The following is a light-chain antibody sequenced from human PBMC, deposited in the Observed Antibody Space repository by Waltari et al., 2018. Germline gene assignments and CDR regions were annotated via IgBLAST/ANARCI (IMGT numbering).Light chain of an antibody. J-gene: IGLJ2*01. CDR3: QSYVSSLSVV. Sequence: QSVLSPPPSVSGAPGQRVTIPCTGSSSNLGTGFYVPWSQHLPGTAPKLLIYSNNNRPSGVPDRFSGSKSGTSASLAITGLQAEDEADYYCQSYVSSLSVVFGGGTKLTVL. CDR1: SSNLGTGFY. V-gene: IGLV1-40*01. CDR2: SNN.